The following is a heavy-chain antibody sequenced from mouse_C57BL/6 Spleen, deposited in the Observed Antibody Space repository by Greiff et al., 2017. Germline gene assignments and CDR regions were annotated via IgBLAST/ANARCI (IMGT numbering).Heavy chain of an antibody. V-gene: IGHV1-64*01. J-gene: IGHJ1*03. Sequence: QVQLQQPGAELVKPGASVKLSCKASGYTFTSYWMHWVKQRPGQGLEWIGMIHPNSGSTNYNEKFKSKATLTVDKSSSTAYMQLSSLTSEDSAVYYCARDLVLGSSFPYWYFDVWGTGTTVTGS. CDR3: ARDLVLGSSFPYWYFDV. CDR2: IHPNSGST. CDR1: GYTFTSYW. D-gene: IGHD1-1*01.